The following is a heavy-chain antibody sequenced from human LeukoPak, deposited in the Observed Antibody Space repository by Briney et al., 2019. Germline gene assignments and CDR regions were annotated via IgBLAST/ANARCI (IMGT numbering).Heavy chain of an antibody. V-gene: IGHV3-23*01. CDR1: GFTFSRHA. Sequence: GRSLRPSCAAAGFTFSRHAMSSARQAPGNGLELVSSLRRSGGDTYYPESVKGRFTISRDNPKNTVYLQMNSLRAEDTAVYYCAKDPYGTRYFDYWGQGTLVTVSS. D-gene: IGHD2-2*01. CDR3: AKDPYGTRYFDY. CDR2: LRRSGGDT. J-gene: IGHJ4*02.